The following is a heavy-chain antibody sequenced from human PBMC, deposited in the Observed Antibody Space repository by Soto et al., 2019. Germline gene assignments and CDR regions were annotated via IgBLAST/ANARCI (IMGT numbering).Heavy chain of an antibody. J-gene: IGHJ5*02. D-gene: IGHD3-10*01. V-gene: IGHV3-30*18. CDR3: AKDLSSGITMVRGVIGP. CDR1: GFTFSSYG. Sequence: GGSLRLSCAASGFTFSSYGMHWVRQAPGKGLEWVAVISYDGSNKYYADSVKGRFTISRDNSKNTLYLQMNSLRAEDTAVYYCAKDLSSGITMVRGVIGPWGQGTLVTVSS. CDR2: ISYDGSNK.